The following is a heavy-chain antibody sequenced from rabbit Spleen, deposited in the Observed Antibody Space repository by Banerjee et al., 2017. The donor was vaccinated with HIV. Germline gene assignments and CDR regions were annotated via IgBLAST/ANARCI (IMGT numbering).Heavy chain of an antibody. D-gene: IGHD1-1*01. J-gene: IGHJ6*01. CDR1: GLDFSGDSY. CDR2: IDIGSSGFT. V-gene: IGHV1S40*01. Sequence: QSLEESGGDLVKPGASLTLTCKASGLDFSGDSYDSYMCWVRRAPGKGLEWIACIDIGSSGFTYFASWAKGRFTISKTSSTTVTLQMTSLTAADTATYFCARDTSSSFSSYGMDLWGPGTLVTVS. CDR3: ARDTSSSFSSYGMDL.